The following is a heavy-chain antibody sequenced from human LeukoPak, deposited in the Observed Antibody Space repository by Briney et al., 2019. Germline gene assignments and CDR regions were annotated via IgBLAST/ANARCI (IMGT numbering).Heavy chain of an antibody. D-gene: IGHD6-19*01. J-gene: IGHJ4*02. V-gene: IGHV3-30*02. CDR2: IRYDGSNK. CDR1: GFTFSSYG. Sequence: GGSLRLSCAASGFTFSSYGMHWVRQAPGKGLEWVAFIRYDGSNKYYADSVKGRFTISRDNSKNTLYLQMNSLRAEDTAVYYCAKAAGRYSSGWDFDYWGQGTLVTVSS. CDR3: AKAAGRYSSGWDFDY.